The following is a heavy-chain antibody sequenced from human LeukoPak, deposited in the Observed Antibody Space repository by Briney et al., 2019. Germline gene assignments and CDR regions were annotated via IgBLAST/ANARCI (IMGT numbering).Heavy chain of an antibody. CDR1: GFTFSDYY. CDR3: ARDGQCGGGSCYYGYYYYGMDV. V-gene: IGHV3-11*01. D-gene: IGHD2-15*01. Sequence: GGSLRLSCAASGFTFSDYYMSWIRQAPGKGLEWVSYISSSGSTIYYADSVKGRFTISRDNAKNSLYLQMNSLRAEDTAVYYCARDGQCGGGSCYYGYYYYGMDVWGQGATVTVSS. J-gene: IGHJ6*02. CDR2: ISSSGSTI.